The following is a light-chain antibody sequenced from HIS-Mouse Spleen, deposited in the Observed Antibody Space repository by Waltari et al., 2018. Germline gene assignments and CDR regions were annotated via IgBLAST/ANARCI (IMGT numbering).Light chain of an antibody. CDR2: DVS. CDR3: CSYAGSYGV. J-gene: IGLJ3*02. CDR1: SSDVGGYNY. Sequence: QSALTQPRPVSGSPGQSVPISCPGTSSDVGGYNYVSWYQQHPGKAPKLMIYDVSKRPSGVPDRFSGSKSGNTASLTISGLQAEDEADYYCCSYAGSYGVFGGGTKLTVL. V-gene: IGLV2-11*01.